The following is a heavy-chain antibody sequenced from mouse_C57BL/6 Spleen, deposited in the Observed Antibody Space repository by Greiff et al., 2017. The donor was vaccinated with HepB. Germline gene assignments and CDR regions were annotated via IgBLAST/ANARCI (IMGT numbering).Heavy chain of an antibody. CDR1: GFTFSDYY. V-gene: IGHV5-16*01. D-gene: IGHD2-3*01. Sequence: DVKLVESEGGLVQPGSSMKLSCTASGFTFSDYYMAWVRQVPEKGLEWVANINYDGSSTYYLDSLKSRFIISRDNAKNILYLQMSSLKSEDTATYYCARVSPDGYYDYWGQGTTLTVSS. CDR2: INYDGSST. J-gene: IGHJ2*01. CDR3: ARVSPDGYYDY.